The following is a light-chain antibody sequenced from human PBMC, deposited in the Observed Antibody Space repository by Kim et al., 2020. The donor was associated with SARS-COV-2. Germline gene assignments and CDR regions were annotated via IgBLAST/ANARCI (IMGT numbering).Light chain of an antibody. CDR2: GAS. V-gene: IGKV3-15*01. J-gene: IGKJ1*01. Sequence: SPRESPTLCSRASQSGSSISSWYQQKPGQARRLLIYGASTRATGIPARFSGSGSGTEFTLTISRLQSEDFAVYYCQQYNNWPPWTFGQGTKVDIK. CDR1: QSGSSI. CDR3: QQYNNWPPWT.